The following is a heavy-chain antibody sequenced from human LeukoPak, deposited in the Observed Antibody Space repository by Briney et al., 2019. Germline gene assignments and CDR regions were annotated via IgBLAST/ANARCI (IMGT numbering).Heavy chain of an antibody. CDR2: IYSGRST. J-gene: IGHJ4*02. V-gene: IGHV3-66*01. CDR1: GFTFSSNA. Sequence: GGSLRLSCAASGFTFSSNAMHWVRQAPGKGLEWVSVIYSGRSTYYADSVKGRFIISRDNSKNTLYLQMNSLRAEDTAVYYCARGYYDNSGYLYYWGQGTLVTVSS. D-gene: IGHD3-22*01. CDR3: ARGYYDNSGYLYY.